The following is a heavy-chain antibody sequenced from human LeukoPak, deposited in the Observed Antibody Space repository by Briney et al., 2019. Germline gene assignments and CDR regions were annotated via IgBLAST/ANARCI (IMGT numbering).Heavy chain of an antibody. CDR3: ARGPPDIVVVRN. CDR2: IYYSGST. CDR1: GGSISSSSYY. V-gene: IGHV4-39*07. D-gene: IGHD2-15*01. Sequence: SETLSLTCTVSGGSISSSSYYWGWIRQPPGKGLEWIGSIYYSGSTYYNPSLKSRVTISVDTSKNQFSLKLSSVTAADTAVYYCARGPPDIVVVRNWGQGTLVTVSS. J-gene: IGHJ4*02.